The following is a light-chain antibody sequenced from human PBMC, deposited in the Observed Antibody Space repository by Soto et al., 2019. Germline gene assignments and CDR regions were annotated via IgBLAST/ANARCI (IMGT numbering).Light chain of an antibody. CDR2: GTS. CDR3: QQYGGSPLYT. V-gene: IGKV3-20*01. Sequence: EIMLTQSPGTLSLSPGERATLSCRASQTIRAADFAWYQQKPGQAPRLLIYGTSSRAADAPDRFSGSGSGTYFTLTISRLEPEDFAVYYCQQYGGSPLYTFGQGTRVEIK. CDR1: QTIRAAD. J-gene: IGKJ2*01.